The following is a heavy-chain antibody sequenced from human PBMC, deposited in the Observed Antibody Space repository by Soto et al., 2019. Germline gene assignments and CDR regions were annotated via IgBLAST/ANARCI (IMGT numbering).Heavy chain of an antibody. J-gene: IGHJ4*02. D-gene: IGHD6-6*01. V-gene: IGHV3-21*01. CDR3: ARDRRIAARPFDC. CDR2: ISSSSSYI. CDR1: GFTFSSYS. Sequence: GGSLRLSCAASGFTFSSYSMNWVRQAPGKGLEWVSSISSSSSYIYYADSVKGRFTISRDNAKNSLYLQMNSLRAEDTAVYYCARDRRIAARPFDCWGQGTLVTVSS.